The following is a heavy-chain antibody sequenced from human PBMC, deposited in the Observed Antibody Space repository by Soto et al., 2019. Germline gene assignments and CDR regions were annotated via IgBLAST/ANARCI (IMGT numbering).Heavy chain of an antibody. CDR2: IYWDDDK. V-gene: IGHV2-5*02. J-gene: IGHJ6*02. Sequence: GSGPYAGEPTQTLTLTFTFSGFSLITSGVGVGWIRQPPGKALEWLALIYWDDDKRYSPSLKSRLTITKDTSKNQVVLTMTNMDPVDTATYYCAHRRPSMDVWGQGTTVTVSS. CDR3: AHRRPSMDV. CDR1: GFSLITSGVG.